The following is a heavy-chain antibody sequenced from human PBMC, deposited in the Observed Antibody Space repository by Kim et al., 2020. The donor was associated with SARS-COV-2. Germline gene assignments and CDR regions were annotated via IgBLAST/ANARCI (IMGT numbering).Heavy chain of an antibody. Sequence: GGSLRLSCAASGFTFSSYSMNWVRQAPGKGLEWVSSISSSSSYIYYADSVKGRFTISRDNAKNSLYLQMNSLRAEDTAVYYCARDLSAGATPTGSGWGQGTLVTVSS. D-gene: IGHD1-26*01. CDR1: GFTFSSYS. J-gene: IGHJ4*02. CDR3: ARDLSAGATPTGSG. CDR2: ISSSSSYI. V-gene: IGHV3-21*01.